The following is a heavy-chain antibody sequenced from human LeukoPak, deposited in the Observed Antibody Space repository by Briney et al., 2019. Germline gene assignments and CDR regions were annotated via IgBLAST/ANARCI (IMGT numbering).Heavy chain of an antibody. Sequence: GGSLRLSCAASGFTFSSYAMSWVRQAPGKGLECVSTMTGSGSITRYADSVKGRFIISRDNAKNSLFLQMNSLRAEDTAVYYCARDPLGGGWPLYYFDYWGQGTLVTVSS. CDR1: GFTFSSYA. J-gene: IGHJ4*02. V-gene: IGHV3-23*01. CDR2: MTGSGSIT. CDR3: ARDPLGGGWPLYYFDY. D-gene: IGHD2-15*01.